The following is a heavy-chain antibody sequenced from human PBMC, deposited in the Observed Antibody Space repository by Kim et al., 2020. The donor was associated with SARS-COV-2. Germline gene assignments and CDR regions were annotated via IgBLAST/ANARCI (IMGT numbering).Heavy chain of an antibody. CDR3: AREWVDSSGWWPRRPSWFDP. D-gene: IGHD6-19*01. Sequence: GGSLRLSCAASGFTFSSYAMHWVRQAPGKGLEWVAVISYDGSNKYYADSVKGRFTISRDNSKNTLYLQMNSLRAEDTAVYYCAREWVDSSGWWPRRPSWFDPWGQGTLVTVSS. V-gene: IGHV3-30-3*01. J-gene: IGHJ5*02. CDR1: GFTFSSYA. CDR2: ISYDGSNK.